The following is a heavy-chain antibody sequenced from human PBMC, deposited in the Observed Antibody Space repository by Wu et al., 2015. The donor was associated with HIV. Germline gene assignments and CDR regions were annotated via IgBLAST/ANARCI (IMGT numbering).Heavy chain of an antibody. CDR1: GYTFTGYY. CDR3: ARDQGGYSGYDWSFDY. D-gene: IGHD5-12*01. CDR2: INPNSGGT. J-gene: IGHJ4*02. Sequence: QVQLVQSGAEVKKPGASVKVSCKASGYTFTGYYMHWVRQAPGQGLEWMGWINPNSGGTNYAQKFQGRVTMTRDTSISTAYMELSRLRSDDTAVYYCARDQGGYSGYDWSFDYWGQGTLVTVSS. V-gene: IGHV1-2*02.